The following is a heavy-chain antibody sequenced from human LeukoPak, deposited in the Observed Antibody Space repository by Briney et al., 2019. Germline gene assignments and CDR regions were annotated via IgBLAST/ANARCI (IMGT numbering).Heavy chain of an antibody. D-gene: IGHD1-14*01. CDR3: ARANPIDY. V-gene: IGHV3-30*02. Sequence: GGSLRLSCVASGFTFSSYGMHWVRQAPGKGLEWVALIRFDGSNEYYAESVKGRFTISRDNSKNTLNLQMNSLRGEDTAVYYCARANPIDYWGQGTLVTVSS. CDR1: GFTFSSYG. CDR2: IRFDGSNE. J-gene: IGHJ4*02.